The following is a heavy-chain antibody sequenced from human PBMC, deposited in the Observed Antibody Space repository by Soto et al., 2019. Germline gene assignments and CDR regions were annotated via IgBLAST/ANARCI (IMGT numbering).Heavy chain of an antibody. J-gene: IGHJ6*02. CDR1: GYTFTRYG. D-gene: IGHD2-8*01. Sequence: QGQLVQSGGEVKKPGASVKVSCKASGYTFTRYGISWVRQAPGQGLEWMGWISGYNGDTKYAQKFQGRVTMTEETSTNTADRELRSLTSADRAVYYCAKNGPPTYYSYGMDVWGQGTTVTVSS. CDR3: AKNGPPTYYSYGMDV. CDR2: ISGYNGDT. V-gene: IGHV1-18*01.